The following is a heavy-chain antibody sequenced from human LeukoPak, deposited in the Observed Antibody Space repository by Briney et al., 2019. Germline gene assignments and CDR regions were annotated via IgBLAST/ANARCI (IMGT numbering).Heavy chain of an antibody. D-gene: IGHD2-21*02. CDR3: AREARSPSPVTDSGDY. CDR1: LGSISSSDYY. V-gene: IGHV4-39*07. J-gene: IGHJ4*02. CDR2: MFYNGAT. Sequence: SEALSLTCSVSLGSISSSDYYWGWIRQSPGKGLEWIGTMFYNGATKTNPSLSSRVSMSIDTSMNQFSLKLRSVTAADTAVYYCAREARSPSPVTDSGDYWGQGTLVTVSS.